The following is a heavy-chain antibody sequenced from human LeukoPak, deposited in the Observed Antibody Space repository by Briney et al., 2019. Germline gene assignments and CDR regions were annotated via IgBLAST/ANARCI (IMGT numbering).Heavy chain of an antibody. CDR2: INPDGSDK. CDR1: GFTFSSSW. CDR3: AKGDYYYYYMDV. J-gene: IGHJ6*03. V-gene: IGHV3-7*01. Sequence: PPGGSLRLSCAATGFTFSSSWMTWVRQAPGKGLEWVAIINPDGSDKGYAGSVRGRFTISRDNAKNSLYLDMNGLRAEDTSVYYCAKGDYYYYYMDVWGKGTTVTVSS.